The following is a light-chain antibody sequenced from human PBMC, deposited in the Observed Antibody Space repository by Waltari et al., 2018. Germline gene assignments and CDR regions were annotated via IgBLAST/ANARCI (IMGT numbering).Light chain of an antibody. CDR1: ILGNKY. CDR3: QALGTGAWV. CDR2: QDT. Sequence: SYELTQPPSVSVSPGQTASITCSGDILGNKYASWYQQKPGQSPLLVIYQDTKRPSEIPERVSGSESANAATLTITGTQAMDEADYYCQALGTGAWVFGGGTKLTVL. V-gene: IGLV3-1*01. J-gene: IGLJ3*02.